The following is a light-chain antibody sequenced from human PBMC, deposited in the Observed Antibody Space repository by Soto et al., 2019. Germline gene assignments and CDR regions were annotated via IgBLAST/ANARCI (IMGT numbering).Light chain of an antibody. CDR3: QHYLNYPIT. CDR1: QGISNY. V-gene: IGKV1-9*01. Sequence: DIQLTQSPSFLSASVGDRVTITCRASQGISNYLAWYQQKPGKAPNLLIHTASTLQSGVPSRFSGSGSRTDFTLTITYLQSEDFATYYCQHYLNYPITFGQGTRLEIK. J-gene: IGKJ5*01. CDR2: TAS.